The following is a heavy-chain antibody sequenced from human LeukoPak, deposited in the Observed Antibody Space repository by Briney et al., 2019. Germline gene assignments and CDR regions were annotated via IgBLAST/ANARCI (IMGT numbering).Heavy chain of an antibody. J-gene: IGHJ4*02. V-gene: IGHV3-23*01. Sequence: PGESLRLSCIASGYTFSTYAMSWVRQAPGKGLEWVSGISATDGIIHYADSVKGRFTISRDNSKNTLYLQMNSLRAEDTAVYYCAKDSTVTNVYYFDYWGQGTLVTVSS. CDR3: AKDSTVTNVYYFDY. D-gene: IGHD4-17*01. CDR1: GYTFSTYA. CDR2: ISATDGII.